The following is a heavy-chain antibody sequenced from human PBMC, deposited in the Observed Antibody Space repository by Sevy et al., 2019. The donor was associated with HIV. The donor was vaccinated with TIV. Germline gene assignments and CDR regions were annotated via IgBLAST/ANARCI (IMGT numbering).Heavy chain of an antibody. V-gene: IGHV1-18*01. CDR3: AREKIHSSGWYYFDY. D-gene: IGHD6-19*01. J-gene: IGHJ4*02. CDR2: ISAYNGNT. CDR1: GYTFTSNG. Sequence: ASVKVSCKTSGYTFTSNGISWVRQAPGQGLEWMGWISAYNGNTNYAQKLQGRVTMTTDTSTSTAYMELGSLRSDDTAVYYCAREKIHSSGWYYFDYWGQGTLVTVSS.